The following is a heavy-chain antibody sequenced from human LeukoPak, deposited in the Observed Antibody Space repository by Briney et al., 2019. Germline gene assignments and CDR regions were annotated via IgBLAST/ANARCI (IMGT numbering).Heavy chain of an antibody. CDR1: GGSISSGGYY. D-gene: IGHD6-13*01. J-gene: IGHJ5*02. CDR3: ARGHRRQQPPVLRGLRNWFDP. CDR2: INHSGST. Sequence: SETLSLTCTVSGGSISSGGYYWSWIRQPPGKGLEWIGEINHSGSTNYNPSLKSRVTISVDTSKNQFSLKLSSVTAADTAVYYCARGHRRQQPPVLRGLRNWFDPWGQGTLVTVSS. V-gene: IGHV4-39*07.